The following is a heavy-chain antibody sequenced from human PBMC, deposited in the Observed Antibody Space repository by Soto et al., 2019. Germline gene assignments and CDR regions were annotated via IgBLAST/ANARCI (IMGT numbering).Heavy chain of an antibody. CDR3: AREGKGRSWELTGKLMDV. Sequence: GGSLRLSCAASGFTFSSYGMHWVRQAPGKGLEWVAVIWYDGSNKYYADSVKGRFTISRDNSKNTLYLQMNSLRAEDTAVYYCAREGKGRSWELTGKLMDVWGQGTTVTVSS. CDR1: GFTFSSYG. CDR2: IWYDGSNK. V-gene: IGHV3-33*01. D-gene: IGHD1-26*01. J-gene: IGHJ6*02.